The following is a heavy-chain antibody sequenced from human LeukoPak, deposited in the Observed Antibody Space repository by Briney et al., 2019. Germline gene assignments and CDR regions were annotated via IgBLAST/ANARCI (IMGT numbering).Heavy chain of an antibody. D-gene: IGHD6-19*01. CDR1: GFTFSSYS. Sequence: GGSLRLSCAASGFTFSSYSMNWVRQAPGKGLEWVANIKQDGSEKYYVDSVKGRFTISRDNAKNSLYLQMNSLRAEDTAVYYCARRFSGWYSVNWFDPWGQGTLVTVSS. V-gene: IGHV3-7*01. J-gene: IGHJ5*02. CDR3: ARRFSGWYSVNWFDP. CDR2: IKQDGSEK.